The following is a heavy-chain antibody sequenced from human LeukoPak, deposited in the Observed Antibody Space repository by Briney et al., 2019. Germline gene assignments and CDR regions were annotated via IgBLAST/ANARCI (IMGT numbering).Heavy chain of an antibody. CDR2: IIPIFGTA. V-gene: IGHV1-69*01. CDR3: ARASYYYDSSGAPGAQWKSYYFDY. Sequence: SVKVSCKASGGTFSSYAISWVRQAPGQGLEWMGGIIPIFGTANYAQKFQGRVTITADESTSTAYMELSSLRSEDTAVYYCARASYYYDSSGAPGAQWKSYYFDYWGQGTLVTVSS. CDR1: GGTFSSYA. D-gene: IGHD3-22*01. J-gene: IGHJ4*02.